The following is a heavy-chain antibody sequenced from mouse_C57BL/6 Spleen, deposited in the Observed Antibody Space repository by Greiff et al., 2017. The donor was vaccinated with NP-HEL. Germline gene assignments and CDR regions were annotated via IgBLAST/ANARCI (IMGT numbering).Heavy chain of an antibody. CDR2: ISYDGSN. Sequence: ESGPGLVKPSQSLSLTCSVPGYSITSGYYWTWIRPFPGNTLEWMGYISYDGSNNYNPSLKNRISFTSDTSQNQFFLKLNSVTTEDTSTYYCAREGYGSSDFDYWGQVTTLTVSS. V-gene: IGHV3-6*01. J-gene: IGHJ2*01. CDR1: GYSITSGYY. D-gene: IGHD1-1*01. CDR3: AREGYGSSDFDY.